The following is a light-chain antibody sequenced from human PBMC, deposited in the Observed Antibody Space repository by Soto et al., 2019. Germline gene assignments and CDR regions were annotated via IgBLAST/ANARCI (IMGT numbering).Light chain of an antibody. CDR3: HQFNNWQT. Sequence: EIVMTQSPATLSVSVGERATLSCRASQSVGTKLAWYQQTPGQAPRLLIYGASTRATGVPARFSGSGSGTEFTLTISSLQSEDSGIYYCHQFNNWQTFGQGTKVEI. J-gene: IGKJ1*01. CDR1: QSVGTK. CDR2: GAS. V-gene: IGKV3-15*01.